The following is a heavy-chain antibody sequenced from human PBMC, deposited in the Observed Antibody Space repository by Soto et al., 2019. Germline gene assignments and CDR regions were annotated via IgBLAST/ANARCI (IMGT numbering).Heavy chain of an antibody. CDR2: ISGSGGST. J-gene: IGHJ4*02. CDR3: AKDKCGYSSTWYSPGFDY. D-gene: IGHD6-13*01. Sequence: QAGGSLRLSCTASGFMFSSYVMSWVRQAPGKGLEWVSGISGSGGSTNYADSVKGRFTISRDNSKNMVYLQMNSLRAEDTALYYCAKDKCGYSSTWYSPGFDYWGQGTLVTVSS. V-gene: IGHV3-23*01. CDR1: GFMFSSYV.